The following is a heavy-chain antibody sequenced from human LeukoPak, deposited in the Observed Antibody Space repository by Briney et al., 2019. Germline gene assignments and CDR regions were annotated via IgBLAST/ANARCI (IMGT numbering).Heavy chain of an antibody. CDR3: AKNLEELLYSFDY. D-gene: IGHD3-10*01. V-gene: IGHV3-23*01. J-gene: IGHJ4*02. CDR1: GFTFSSYE. CDR2: ISGSGGST. Sequence: PGGSLRLSCAASGFTFSSYEMNWVRQAPGKGLEWVSAISGSGGSTYYADSVKGRFTISRDNSKNTLYLQMNSLRAEDTAVYYCAKNLEELLYSFDYWGQGTLVAVSS.